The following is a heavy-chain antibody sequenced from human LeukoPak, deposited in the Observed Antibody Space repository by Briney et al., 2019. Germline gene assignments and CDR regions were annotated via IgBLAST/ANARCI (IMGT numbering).Heavy chain of an antibody. V-gene: IGHV1-69*04. Sequence: SVKVSCKASGGTFSSYAISWVRQAPGQGLEWMGRIIPILGIANYAQKFQGRVTITADKSTSTAYMELSSLRSEDTAVYYCARAQIGYCSSTSCRGSMDVWGQGTTVTVSS. CDR2: IIPILGIA. CDR1: GGTFSSYA. CDR3: ARAQIGYCSSTSCRGSMDV. D-gene: IGHD2-2*01. J-gene: IGHJ6*02.